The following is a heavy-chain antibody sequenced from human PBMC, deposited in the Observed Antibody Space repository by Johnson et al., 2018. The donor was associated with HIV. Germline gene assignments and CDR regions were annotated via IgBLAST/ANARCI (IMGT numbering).Heavy chain of an antibody. J-gene: IGHJ3*01. CDR1: GFAINTYF. V-gene: IGHV3-66*02. D-gene: IGHD1-14*01. CDR3: AGSITTSGAFDV. CDR2: IFGNYNT. Sequence: VQLVESGGALVQPGGSLRLSCAASGFAINTYFMIWVRQAPGKGHEWVSVIFGNYNTYYADSVKGRFTISRDTSRNMLYLQMDSLRPEDTALYFCAGSITTSGAFDVWGQGTTVTVSS.